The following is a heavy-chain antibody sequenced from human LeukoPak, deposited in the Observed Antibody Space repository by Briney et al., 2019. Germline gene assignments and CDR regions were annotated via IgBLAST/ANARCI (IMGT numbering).Heavy chain of an antibody. V-gene: IGHV3-7*01. CDR1: GFAFNSYW. D-gene: IGHD1-26*01. Sequence: GGSLRLSCAASGFAFNSYWMSWVRQTPGKGLEWVANIKQDGSEKYYVDSVKGRFTISRDNAKNSLYLQMNSLRAEDTAVYYCAREERIVGATTIDYWGQGTLVTVSS. CDR3: AREERIVGATTIDY. J-gene: IGHJ4*02. CDR2: IKQDGSEK.